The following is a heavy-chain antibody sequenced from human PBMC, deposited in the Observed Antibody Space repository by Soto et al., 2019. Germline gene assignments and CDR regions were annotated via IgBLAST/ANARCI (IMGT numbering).Heavy chain of an antibody. J-gene: IGHJ4*02. V-gene: IGHV4-59*11. D-gene: IGHD7-27*01. CDR2: IYYTGST. CDR3: ARANWYSEY. Sequence: QVHLQESGPGLVKPSETLSLTCTVSGGSINNPYWSWIRQPPGKGLEWIGYIYYTGSTNYTPSLKSRVTMSVDTSKNQCSLNLTSLTAADTAIYYCARANWYSEYWGQGTLVTVSS. CDR1: GGSINNPY.